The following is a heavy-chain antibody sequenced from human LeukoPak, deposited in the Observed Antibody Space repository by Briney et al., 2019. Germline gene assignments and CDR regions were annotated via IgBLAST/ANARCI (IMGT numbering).Heavy chain of an antibody. CDR2: INHSGST. CDR3: ARASTIQLWPEGFDY. CDR1: GGSFSGYY. J-gene: IGHJ4*02. D-gene: IGHD5-18*01. Sequence: SETLSLTCAVYGGSFSGYYWSWIRQPPGKGLEWIGEINHSGSTNYNPSLKSRVTISVDTSKNQFSLKLSSVTAADTAVYYCARASTIQLWPEGFDYWGQGTLVTVSS. V-gene: IGHV4-34*01.